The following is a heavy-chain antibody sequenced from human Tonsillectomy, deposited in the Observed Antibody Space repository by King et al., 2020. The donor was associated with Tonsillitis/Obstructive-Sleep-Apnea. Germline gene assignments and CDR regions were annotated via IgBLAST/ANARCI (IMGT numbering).Heavy chain of an antibody. CDR1: GGSISSYY. CDR2: IYYSGST. J-gene: IGHJ5*02. Sequence: VQLQESGPGLVKPSETLSLTCTVSGGSISSYYWSWIRQPPGKGLEWIGYIYYSGSTNYNPSLKSRVTISVDTSKHQFSLKLSSVTAADTAVYYWAKLGYCSGGSWYSGFGFDPWGQGTLVTVSS. V-gene: IGHV4-59*08. D-gene: IGHD2-15*01. CDR3: AKLGYCSGGSWYSGFGFDP.